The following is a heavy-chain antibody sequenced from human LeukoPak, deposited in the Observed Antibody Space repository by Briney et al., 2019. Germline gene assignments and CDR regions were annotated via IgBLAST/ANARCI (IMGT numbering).Heavy chain of an antibody. CDR1: GFTFSSYS. J-gene: IGHJ6*02. CDR3: ARDRGYCSSTSCSISYYYYYYGMDV. Sequence: GGSLRLSCAASGFTFSSYSMNWVRQAPGKGLEWVSSISSSSSYIYYADSVKGRFTISRDNAKNSLYLQMNSLRAEDTAVYYCARDRGYCSSTSCSISYYYYYYGMDVWGQGTTVTVSS. V-gene: IGHV3-21*01. D-gene: IGHD2-2*01. CDR2: ISSSSSYI.